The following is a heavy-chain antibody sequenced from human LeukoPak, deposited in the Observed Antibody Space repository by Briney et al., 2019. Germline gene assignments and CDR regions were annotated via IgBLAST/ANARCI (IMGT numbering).Heavy chain of an antibody. Sequence: PGGSLRLSCAASGFSFKTYGTHWVRQAPGKGLEWVAIIWYDGSNRFYADSVKGRFTISRDNSKSTLYLQMNSLRAEDTAVYFCASGLVGGSFDYWGQGTLVTVFS. CDR3: ASGLVGGSFDY. J-gene: IGHJ4*02. V-gene: IGHV3-33*03. D-gene: IGHD3-10*01. CDR2: IWYDGSNR. CDR1: GFSFKTYG.